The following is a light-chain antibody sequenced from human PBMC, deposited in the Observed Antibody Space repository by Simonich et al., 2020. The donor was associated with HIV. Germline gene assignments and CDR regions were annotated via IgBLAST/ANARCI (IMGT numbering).Light chain of an antibody. J-gene: IGLJ2*01. CDR2: DVS. Sequence: QSALTQPVSVSGSPGQSITISCTGTSSDVGGYNYVSWYQQHPGKAPKLMIYDVSHRPSGVANRFSGSKSGNTASLTISGLQAEDEADYYCSSYTSSSTVVFGGGTKLTVL. CDR3: SSYTSSSTVV. V-gene: IGLV2-14*03. CDR1: SSDVGGYNY.